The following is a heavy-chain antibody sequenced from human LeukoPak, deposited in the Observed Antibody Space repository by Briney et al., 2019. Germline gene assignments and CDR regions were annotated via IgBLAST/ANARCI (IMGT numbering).Heavy chain of an antibody. Sequence: GGSLRLSCTVSGFTFSSYWMSWVRQAPGKGLEWVANIKQDGSEKYYVDSVKGRFAISRDNAKNSLYLQMNSLRAEDTAMYYCARKNGLDVWGQGTTVTVSS. V-gene: IGHV3-7*01. CDR3: ARKNGLDV. J-gene: IGHJ6*02. CDR2: IKQDGSEK. CDR1: GFTFSSYW.